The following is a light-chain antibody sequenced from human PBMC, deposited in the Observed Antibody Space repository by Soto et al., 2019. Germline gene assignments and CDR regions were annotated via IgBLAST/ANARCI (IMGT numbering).Light chain of an antibody. CDR3: QHASAIPVT. J-gene: IGKJ4*01. CDR2: DAS. CDR1: QSISRF. V-gene: IGKV1-39*01. Sequence: DIQMTPSPSSLSASVGDRVTITCRASQSISRFLNWYQHKPGEVPKLLIHDASILRSGVPSRFSGTGSGTDFTLTIASLQPEDFATYYCQHASAIPVTFGGGTKVE.